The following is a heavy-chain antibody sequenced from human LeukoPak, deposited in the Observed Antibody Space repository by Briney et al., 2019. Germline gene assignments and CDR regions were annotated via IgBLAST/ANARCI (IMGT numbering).Heavy chain of an antibody. D-gene: IGHD3-3*01. CDR2: IKQDGSKK. J-gene: IGHJ5*02. CDR1: GFTFSSYW. V-gene: IGHV3-7*01. CDR3: ARDFTYYDFWSGSYNWFDP. Sequence: GASLRLSCAASGFTFSSYWMSWVRQAPGKGLEWVANIKQDGSKKYYLDSVKGRFTISRDNAKNSLYLQMNSLRAEDTAVYYCARDFTYYDFWSGSYNWFDPWGQGTLVTVSS.